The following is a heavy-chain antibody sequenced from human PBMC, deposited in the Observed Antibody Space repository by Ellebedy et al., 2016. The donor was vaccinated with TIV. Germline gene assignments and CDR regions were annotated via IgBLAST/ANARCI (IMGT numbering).Heavy chain of an antibody. V-gene: IGHV3-23*01. J-gene: IGHJ6*02. CDR2: ICGSGDTT. D-gene: IGHD3-10*01. CDR1: DFSFRTYD. CDR3: AKASRGGSYYYGLDV. Sequence: PGGSLRLSCGAADFSFRTYDITWVRQAPGKGLDWVSSICGSGDTTCYSDSVKGRFTISRDNSNHTLFLQMDSLKAEDTALYYCAKASRGGSYYYGLDVWGQGTRVTVSS.